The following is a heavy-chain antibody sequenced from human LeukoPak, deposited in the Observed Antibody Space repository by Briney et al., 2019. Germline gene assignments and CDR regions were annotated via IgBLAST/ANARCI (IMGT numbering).Heavy chain of an antibody. V-gene: IGHV3-48*02. J-gene: IGHJ4*02. D-gene: IGHD3-10*01. Sequence: GGSLRLSCAASGFTFSSYSMNWVRQAPGKGLEWVSYISSSSSSIYYANSVKGRFTISRDNAKGSLCLQMNSLRDEDTAVYYCARRDYGSGIFDYWGQGTLVTVSS. CDR1: GFTFSSYS. CDR2: ISSSSSSI. CDR3: ARRDYGSGIFDY.